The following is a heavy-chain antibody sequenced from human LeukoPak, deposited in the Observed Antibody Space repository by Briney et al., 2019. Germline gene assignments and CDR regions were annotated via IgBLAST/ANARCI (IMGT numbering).Heavy chain of an antibody. J-gene: IGHJ6*02. CDR1: GGSITYYY. CDR2: IYYSGST. V-gene: IGHV4-59*01. CDR3: ARDGKISPYYGMDV. Sequence: SETLSLTCTVSGGSITYYYWSWIRQTPGKGLEWIGYIYYSGSTDYNPSLKSRVTISVDTSKNQFSLKLSSVTAADTAVYYCARDGKISPYYGMDVWGQGTTVTVSS. D-gene: IGHD1-26*01.